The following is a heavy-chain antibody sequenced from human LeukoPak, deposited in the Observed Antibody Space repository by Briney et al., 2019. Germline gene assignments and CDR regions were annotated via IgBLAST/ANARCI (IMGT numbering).Heavy chain of an antibody. Sequence: SETLSLTCTVSGGSISSGNYYWSWIRQPPGKGLEWIGYIYYTGTTYYNPSLKSRVTISVDTSQNQFSLKLSSVTAADTAVYYCARGYTGYDVNSYYFDYWGQGTLVTVSS. CDR2: IYYTGTT. J-gene: IGHJ4*02. V-gene: IGHV4-30-4*01. CDR3: ARGYTGYDVNSYYFDY. D-gene: IGHD5-12*01. CDR1: GGSISSGNYY.